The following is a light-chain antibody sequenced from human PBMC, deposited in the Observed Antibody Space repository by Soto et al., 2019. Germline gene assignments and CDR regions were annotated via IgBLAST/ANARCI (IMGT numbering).Light chain of an antibody. V-gene: IGLV1-40*01. CDR3: QSYDNSLSAYV. J-gene: IGLJ1*01. CDR2: GNL. Sequence: QSVLTQPPSVSGAPGQRVTISCTGSSSNIGSGYDVHWYQLRPGTAPKLLIYGNLNRPSGVPDRFSGSRSGTSASLAITGLQAEDEADYYCQSYDNSLSAYVFGTGTKVT. CDR1: SSNIGSGYD.